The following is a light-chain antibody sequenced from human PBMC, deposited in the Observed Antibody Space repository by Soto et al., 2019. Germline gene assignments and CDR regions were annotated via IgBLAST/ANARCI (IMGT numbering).Light chain of an antibody. CDR3: QTWGTGIRV. J-gene: IGLJ3*02. CDR1: SGHSSSA. CDR2: LNSDGSH. Sequence: QSVLTQSPSASASLGASVKLTCTLSSGHSSSAIAWHQQQPEKGPRYLMKLNSDGSHSKGDGIPDRFSGSSSGAERYLTSSSLQSEDEADYYCQTWGTGIRVFGGGTKVTVL. V-gene: IGLV4-69*01.